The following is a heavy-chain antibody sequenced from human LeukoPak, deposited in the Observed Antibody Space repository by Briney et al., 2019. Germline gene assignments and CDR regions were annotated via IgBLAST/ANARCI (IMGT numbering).Heavy chain of an antibody. V-gene: IGHV3-21*01. CDR3: ARDRTGMTERVEDYYDSSGLGDAFDI. Sequence: GGSLRLSCAASGFTFSSYSMNWVRQAPGKGLEWVSSISSSSSYIYYADSVKGRFTISRDNAKNSLYLQMNSLRAEDTAVYYCARDRTGMTERVEDYYDSSGLGDAFDIWGQGTMVTVSS. J-gene: IGHJ3*02. CDR2: ISSSSSYI. CDR1: GFTFSSYS. D-gene: IGHD3-22*01.